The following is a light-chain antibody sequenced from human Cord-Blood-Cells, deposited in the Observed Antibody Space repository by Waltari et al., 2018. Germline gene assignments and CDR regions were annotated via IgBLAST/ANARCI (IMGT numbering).Light chain of an antibody. V-gene: IGLV2-14*01. CDR1: SSDVGGYNY. CDR2: DVS. J-gene: IGLJ1*01. Sequence: QSALTQPASVSGSPGQSITISCTGTSSDVGGYNYVSWYQQHPGKAPKLMISDVSKRPSGVSNRFSGSKSGNTASLTISGLQDEDEADYYCSSYTSSSTYVFGTGTKVTVL. CDR3: SSYTSSSTYV.